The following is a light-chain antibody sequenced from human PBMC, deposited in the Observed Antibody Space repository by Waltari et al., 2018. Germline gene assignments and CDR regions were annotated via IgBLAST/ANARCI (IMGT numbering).Light chain of an antibody. CDR1: NIGSET. CDR2: DDT. J-gene: IGLJ2*01. V-gene: IGLV3-21*03. CDR3: QVGDSSSDHVI. Sequence: SFVLPQPPSMSVAPGKTARIPCGGTNIGSETVHMYQHKPGQAPELVIHDDTDRPSGIPERFTGSNSGNTATLTISRVEAGDEADYYCQVGDSSSDHVIFGGGTMLTVL.